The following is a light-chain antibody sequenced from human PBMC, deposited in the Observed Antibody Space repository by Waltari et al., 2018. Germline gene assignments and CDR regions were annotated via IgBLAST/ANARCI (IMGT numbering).Light chain of an antibody. CDR1: QSVGSSY. CDR2: GAS. V-gene: IGKV3-20*01. J-gene: IGKJ1*01. CDR3: QQYGTSRT. Sequence: EIVLTQSTGTLSLSPGERPTLSCRASQSVGSSYLAWYQQKPGQAPRLLIYGASSRATDIPDRFSGSGSGTDFTLTISRLEPEDFAVYYCQQYGTSRTFGQGTKVEIK.